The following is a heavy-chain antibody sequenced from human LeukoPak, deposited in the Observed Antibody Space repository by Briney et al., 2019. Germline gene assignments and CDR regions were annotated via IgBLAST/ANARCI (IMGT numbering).Heavy chain of an antibody. D-gene: IGHD3-3*02. CDR1: GLTFNTYW. V-gene: IGHV3-7*01. Sequence: GGSLTLSCAASGLTFNTYWMRWVRRATGEGLEWVANIDHGGGQRYYVDSMKGRFTVSRDNAKNSLDLQMISLRDEDTAVYYCARGGRPFLETYFDSWGQGTLVTVSS. CDR2: IDHGGGQR. CDR3: ARGGRPFLETYFDS. J-gene: IGHJ4*02.